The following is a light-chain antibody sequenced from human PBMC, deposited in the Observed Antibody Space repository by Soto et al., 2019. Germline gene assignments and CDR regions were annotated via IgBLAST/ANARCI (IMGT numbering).Light chain of an antibody. CDR1: YSDVGGYDF. CDR3: TSYTSYYTYV. Sequence: QSVLTQPASVSGSPGQSITISCTGSYSDVGGYDFVSWYQQHPGKAPKLMIYEVNNRPSGVSYRFSGSKSGNTASLTISGLQAEDEADYYCTSYTSYYTYVFGTGTKLTVL. V-gene: IGLV2-14*01. J-gene: IGLJ1*01. CDR2: EVN.